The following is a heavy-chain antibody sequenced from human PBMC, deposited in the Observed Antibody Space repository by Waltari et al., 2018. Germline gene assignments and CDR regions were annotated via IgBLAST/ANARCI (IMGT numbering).Heavy chain of an antibody. CDR1: GFTVGYSY. J-gene: IGHJ4*02. Sequence: EVQLVGTGGDLIQPGGSLRLSCAVSGFTVGYSYMNWVRQAPGKGLEWVSTIYSNGNTYYADSVKGRFTISTDTAKNTLYLQMNSLRDEDTAIYYCARMGRESYYYFDYWGQGTLVTVST. D-gene: IGHD1-26*01. V-gene: IGHV3-53*02. CDR3: ARMGRESYYYFDY. CDR2: IYSNGNT.